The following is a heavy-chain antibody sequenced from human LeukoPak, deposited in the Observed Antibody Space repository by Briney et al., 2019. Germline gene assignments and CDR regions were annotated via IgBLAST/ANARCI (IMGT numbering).Heavy chain of an antibody. CDR1: GFTFSTYG. Sequence: PGGSLRLSCAASGFTFSTYGMNWVRQAPGKGLEWVSYISGSGRTIYYADSVKGRFTISRDNAKNSLYLQMNSLRAEDTAVYYCARDFGRNGDFHAFDIWGQGTMVTVSS. CDR2: ISGSGRTI. V-gene: IGHV3-48*03. J-gene: IGHJ3*02. CDR3: ARDFGRNGDFHAFDI. D-gene: IGHD4-17*01.